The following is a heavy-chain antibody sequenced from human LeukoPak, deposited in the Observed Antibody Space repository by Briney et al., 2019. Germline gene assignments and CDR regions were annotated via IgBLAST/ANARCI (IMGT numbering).Heavy chain of an antibody. CDR2: ISSSSSTI. CDR1: GFTFSSYS. D-gene: IGHD5-18*01. J-gene: IGHJ4*02. V-gene: IGHV3-48*02. CDR3: ARGRRGYSYGYGGYFDY. Sequence: GGSLRLSCAASGFTFSSYSMNWVRQAPGKGLEWVSYISSSSSTIYYADSVKGRFTISRDNAKNSLYLQMNSLRDEDTAVYYCARGRRGYSYGYGGYFDYWGQGTLVTVSS.